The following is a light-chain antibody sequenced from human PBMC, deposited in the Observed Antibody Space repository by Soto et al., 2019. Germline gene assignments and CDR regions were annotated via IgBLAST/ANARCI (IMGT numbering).Light chain of an antibody. CDR2: EVS. CDR1: SSDVGSYNR. V-gene: IGLV2-14*01. J-gene: IGLJ2*01. CDR3: SSYTSNYTLEV. Sequence: QSALTQPASVSGSPGQSITISCTGTSSDVGSYNRVSWYQQHPGKAPKLMIYEVSNRPSGVSNRFSGSKSGNTASLTISGLQAEDEADYYCSSYTSNYTLEVFGGRTKLTVL.